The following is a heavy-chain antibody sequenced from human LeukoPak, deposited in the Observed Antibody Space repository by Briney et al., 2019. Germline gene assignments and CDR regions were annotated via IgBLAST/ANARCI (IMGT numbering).Heavy chain of an antibody. J-gene: IGHJ4*02. CDR2: IYFSGSR. Sequence: SQTLSLTCTVSGASIRSGDHHWSWLRQSAGKGLEWIGYIYFSGSRSSNPSLRSRLTISVDTSKNQFSLKLSSMTVADTAIYYCARGGGGYTLYSFDYWGEGALVTVPS. CDR1: GASIRSGDHH. V-gene: IGHV4-30-4*01. D-gene: IGHD3-22*01. CDR3: ARGGGGYTLYSFDY.